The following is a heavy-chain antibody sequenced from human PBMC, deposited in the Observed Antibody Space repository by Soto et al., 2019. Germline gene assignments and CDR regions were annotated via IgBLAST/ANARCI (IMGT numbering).Heavy chain of an antibody. D-gene: IGHD1-26*01. J-gene: IGHJ4*02. CDR3: AKEDGAGFKS. V-gene: IGHV1-69*04. Sequence: QVNLVQSGAEMKKSGSSVKVSCKVSGGDLTNSGISWVRQAPGQGLEWMGGIFPLLAMVDYSQKFQGRVTITADDSTNTAYMHLGSLRSEDTAVYYRAKEDGAGFKSWCQGTLVIVSS. CDR2: IFPLLAMV. CDR1: GGDLTNSG.